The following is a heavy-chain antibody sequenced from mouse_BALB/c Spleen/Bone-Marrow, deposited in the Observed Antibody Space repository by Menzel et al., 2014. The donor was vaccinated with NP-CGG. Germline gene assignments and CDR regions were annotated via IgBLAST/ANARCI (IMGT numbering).Heavy chain of an antibody. CDR2: SRNKAKYYKT. CDR1: GFTFSDFY. D-gene: IGHD2-10*02. V-gene: IGHV7-1*02. Sequence: EVKVVESGGGLVQPGDSLRLSCAASGFTFSDFYMDWVRQPPGKRLEWIAASRNKAKYYKTEYSASVKGRFIDSRDTSQSVLFLQKNALRAEDTAIYYCARDVGYGNDFVYWGQGTLVTVSA. J-gene: IGHJ3*01. CDR3: ARDVGYGNDFVY.